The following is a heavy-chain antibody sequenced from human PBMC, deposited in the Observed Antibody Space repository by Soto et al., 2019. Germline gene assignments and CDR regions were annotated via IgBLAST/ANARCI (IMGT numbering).Heavy chain of an antibody. CDR1: GASIGSSDDY. Sequence: PSETLSLTCSVSGASIGSSDDYWTWIRQSPGKGLEWIWYISNSGSTFYNPSLRSRLTIALDTSKNHFSLKLTSVTAADTAVYYCANFQPTDFDPWCQGIMQTVS. J-gene: IGHJ5*02. CDR3: ANFQPTDFDP. CDR2: ISNSGST. D-gene: IGHD1-1*01. V-gene: IGHV4-30-4*08.